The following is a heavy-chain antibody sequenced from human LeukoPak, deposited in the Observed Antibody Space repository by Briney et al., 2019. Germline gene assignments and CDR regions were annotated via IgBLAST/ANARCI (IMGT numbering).Heavy chain of an antibody. CDR1: GFTFSSYW. J-gene: IGHJ4*02. CDR2: IKQDGSEK. D-gene: IGHD2-8*01. V-gene: IGHV3-7*01. Sequence: GGSLRLSCAVSGFTFSSYWMNWVRQAPGKGLEWVANIKQDGSEKNYVDSVKGRFTISRDNAKSSLSLQMNDLRAEDTAVYYCAKGGRGNGEVYWGQGTLVTVSS. CDR3: AKGGRGNGEVY.